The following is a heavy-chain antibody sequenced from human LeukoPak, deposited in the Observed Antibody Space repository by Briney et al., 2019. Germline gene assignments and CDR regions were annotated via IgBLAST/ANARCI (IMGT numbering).Heavy chain of an antibody. V-gene: IGHV1-18*01. Sequence: ASVKVSCKASGYTFTSYGISWVRQAPGLGLEWMGWISAYNGNTNYAQKLQGRVTMTTDTSTSTAYMELRSLRSDDTAVYYCARVKETHDYGDYDPYFDYWGQGTLVTVSS. CDR2: ISAYNGNT. CDR1: GYTFTSYG. CDR3: ARVKETHDYGDYDPYFDY. J-gene: IGHJ4*02. D-gene: IGHD4-17*01.